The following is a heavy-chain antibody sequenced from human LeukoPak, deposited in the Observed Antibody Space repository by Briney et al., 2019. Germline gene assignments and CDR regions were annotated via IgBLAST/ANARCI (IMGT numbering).Heavy chain of an antibody. V-gene: IGHV3-30*18. CDR3: ANGGYCSGGSCYDSVLVIDY. D-gene: IGHD2-15*01. J-gene: IGHJ4*02. Sequence: GGSLRLSCAASGFTFSSYGLHWVRQAPGKGLEWVAVISYDGSNKYYADSVKGRFTISRDNSKNTLYLQMNSLRAEDTAVYYCANGGYCSGGSCYDSVLVIDYWGQGTLVTVSS. CDR1: GFTFSSYG. CDR2: ISYDGSNK.